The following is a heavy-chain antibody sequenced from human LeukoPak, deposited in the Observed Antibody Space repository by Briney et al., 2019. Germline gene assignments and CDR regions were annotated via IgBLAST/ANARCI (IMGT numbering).Heavy chain of an antibody. J-gene: IGHJ4*02. V-gene: IGHV3-23*01. CDR2: ITGSGGST. CDR3: ARAGEYCSDGSCYSENYYFDY. CDR1: GFSFTNYA. Sequence: GGSLRLSCTASGFSFTNYAMTWVRQAPGEGLEWVSGITGSGGSTYYSVKGRFTISRDNSKNTLFLQMSSLRAEDTAIYYCARAGEYCSDGSCYSENYYFDYWGQGTLVTVSS. D-gene: IGHD2-15*01.